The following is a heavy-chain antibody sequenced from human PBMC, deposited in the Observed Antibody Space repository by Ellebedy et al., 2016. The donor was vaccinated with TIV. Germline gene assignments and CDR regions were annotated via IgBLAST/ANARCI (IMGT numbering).Heavy chain of an antibody. Sequence: ASVKVSXKVSRYTLTELSMHWVRQAPGKGLEWMGGFDPEDGETIYAQKFQGRVTMTEDTSTDTAYVELSSLRSEDTAVYYCATNRVWFGELLPPDYWGQGTLVTVSS. CDR1: RYTLTELS. CDR2: FDPEDGET. D-gene: IGHD3-10*01. CDR3: ATNRVWFGELLPPDY. J-gene: IGHJ4*02. V-gene: IGHV1-24*01.